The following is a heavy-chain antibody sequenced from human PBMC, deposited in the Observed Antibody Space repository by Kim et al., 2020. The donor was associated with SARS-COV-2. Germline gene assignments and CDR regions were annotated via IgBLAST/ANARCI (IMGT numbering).Heavy chain of an antibody. CDR3: ARDPPGIAAARSFDC. D-gene: IGHD6-13*01. CDR2: ISSSSSTI. J-gene: IGHJ4*02. Sequence: GGSLRLSCAASGFTFSSYSMNWVRQAPGKGLEWVSYISSSSSTIYYADSVKGRFTISRDNAKNSLYLQMNSLRDEDTAVYYCARDPPGIAAARSFDCWGQGTLVTVSS. CDR1: GFTFSSYS. V-gene: IGHV3-48*02.